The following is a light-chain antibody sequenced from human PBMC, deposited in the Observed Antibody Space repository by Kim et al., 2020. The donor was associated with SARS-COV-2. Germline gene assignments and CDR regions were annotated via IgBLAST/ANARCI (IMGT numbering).Light chain of an antibody. J-gene: IGLJ2*01. Sequence: AEGKTNSITWRRNNIGSNSVHWYQQKPGQAHVLVIYYDTDRPSGIPERFSGSNSGNTATLTISRVEAGDEADYYCQVWDTSSDHVVFGGGTKLTVL. CDR2: YDT. CDR3: QVWDTSSDHVV. CDR1: NIGSNS. V-gene: IGLV3-21*04.